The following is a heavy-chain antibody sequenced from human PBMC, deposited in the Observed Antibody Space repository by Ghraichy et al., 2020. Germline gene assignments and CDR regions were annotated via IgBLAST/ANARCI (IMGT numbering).Heavy chain of an antibody. J-gene: IGHJ5*02. V-gene: IGHV3-23*01. Sequence: GGSLRLSCAASGFTFSSYAMSWVRQAPGKGLEWVSAISGSGGSTYYADSVKGRFTISRDNSKNTLYLQMNSLRAEDTAVYYCGKGPLRGYVNWFDPWGQGTLVTVSS. CDR3: GKGPLRGYVNWFDP. D-gene: IGHD2-8*01. CDR2: ISGSGGST. CDR1: GFTFSSYA.